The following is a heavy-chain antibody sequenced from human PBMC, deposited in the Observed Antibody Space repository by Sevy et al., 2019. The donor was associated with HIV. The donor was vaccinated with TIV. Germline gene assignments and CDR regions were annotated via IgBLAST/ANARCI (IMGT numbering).Heavy chain of an antibody. CDR2: IYYSGST. V-gene: IGHV4-39*01. D-gene: IGHD6-6*01. CDR3: VSNDPGGSSPFDY. CDR1: GGSISSSSYY. Sequence: SETLSLTCTVSGGSISSSSYYWGWIPQPPGKGLEWIGSIYYSGSTYYNPSLKSRVTISVDTSKNQFSLKLSSVTAADTAVYYCVSNDPGGSSPFDYWGQGTLVTVSS. J-gene: IGHJ4*02.